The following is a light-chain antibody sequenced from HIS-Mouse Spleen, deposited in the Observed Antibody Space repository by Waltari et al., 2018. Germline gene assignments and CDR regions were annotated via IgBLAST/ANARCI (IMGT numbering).Light chain of an antibody. CDR3: QQYNSYIFT. CDR1: QSISSW. J-gene: IGKJ3*01. CDR2: KAS. Sequence: DIQMTQSPSTLSASVGDRVTITCRASQSISSWLAWYQQKPGKAPKLLIDKASSLERGVPSRFSGSGSGTEFTLTISSLQPDDFATYYCQQYNSYIFTFGPGTKVDIK. V-gene: IGKV1-5*03.